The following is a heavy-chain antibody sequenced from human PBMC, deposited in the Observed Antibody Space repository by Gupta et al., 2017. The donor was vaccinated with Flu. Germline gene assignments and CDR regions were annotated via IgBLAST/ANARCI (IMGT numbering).Heavy chain of an antibody. J-gene: IGHJ6*03. V-gene: IGHV4-30-4*01. CDR2: IYYSGST. CDR3: ARDWGVYDFWSGRYYYYMDV. D-gene: IGHD3-3*01. Sequence: WIRQPPGKGLEWIVYIYYSGSTYYNPSLKSRVTISVDTSKNQFSLKLSSVTAADTAVYYCARDWGVYDFWSGRYYYYMDVWGKGTTVTVAS.